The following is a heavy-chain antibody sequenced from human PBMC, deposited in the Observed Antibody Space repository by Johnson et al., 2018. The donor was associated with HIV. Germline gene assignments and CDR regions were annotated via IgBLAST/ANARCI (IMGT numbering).Heavy chain of an antibody. D-gene: IGHD3-10*01. Sequence: QVQLVESGGGVVQPGGSLRLSCAASGFTFSSYGMHWVRQAPGKGLEWVAFIRYDGSNKYYADSVKGRFTISRDNSKNTVYLQMNSLRAEDTAVYYCARAGGSGDAFDIWGQGTMVTVSS. CDR3: ARAGGSGDAFDI. J-gene: IGHJ3*02. CDR2: IRYDGSNK. CDR1: GFTFSSYG. V-gene: IGHV3-30*02.